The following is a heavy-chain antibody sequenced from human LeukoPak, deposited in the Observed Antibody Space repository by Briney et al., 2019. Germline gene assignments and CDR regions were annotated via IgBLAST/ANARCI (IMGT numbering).Heavy chain of an antibody. CDR1: GFTFSDYY. Sequence: GGSLRLSCAASGFTFSDYYMSWIRQAPGKGLEWVSYISSSGSTIYYAGSVKGRFTISGDNAKNSLYLQMNSLRAEDTAVYYCARSRLLWFGELLPYYFDYWGQGTLVTVSS. CDR2: ISSSGSTI. V-gene: IGHV3-11*04. J-gene: IGHJ4*02. CDR3: ARSRLLWFGELLPYYFDY. D-gene: IGHD3-10*01.